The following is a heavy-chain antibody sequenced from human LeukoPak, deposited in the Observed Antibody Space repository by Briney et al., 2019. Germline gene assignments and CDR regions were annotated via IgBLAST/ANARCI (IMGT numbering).Heavy chain of an antibody. CDR3: AAMTSVTTGDY. V-gene: IGHV3-74*03. CDR1: GFTFSSYW. CDR2: INSDGSST. Sequence: PGGSLRLSCAASGFTFSSYWMHWVRQAPGKGLVWVSRINSDGSSTTYADSVKGRFTISRDTAKNTPYLQMNSLRAEDTAVYYCAAMTSVTTGDYWGQGTLVTVSS. J-gene: IGHJ4*02. D-gene: IGHD4-11*01.